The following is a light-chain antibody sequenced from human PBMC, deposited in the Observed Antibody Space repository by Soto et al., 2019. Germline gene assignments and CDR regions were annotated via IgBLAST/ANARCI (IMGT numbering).Light chain of an antibody. CDR1: SSDVGAYKY. CDR3: TSYAGSNIWV. J-gene: IGLJ3*02. Sequence: QSVLTQPPSASGSPGQSVTISCTGNSSDVGAYKYVSWYQQYPGKAPKLMIYEVSKRPSGVPDRFSGSKSGNTASLTVSGLQAEDEADYYCTSYAGSNIWVFGGRTKLTVL. V-gene: IGLV2-8*01. CDR2: EVS.